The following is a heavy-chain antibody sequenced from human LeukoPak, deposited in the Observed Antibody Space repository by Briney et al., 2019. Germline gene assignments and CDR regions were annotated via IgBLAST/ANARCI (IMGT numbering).Heavy chain of an antibody. V-gene: IGHV3-30*03. D-gene: IGHD3-10*01. CDR2: ISYDGSNK. CDR1: GFTFSSYG. J-gene: IGHJ4*02. CDR3: AIGGSGSYYGGFDY. Sequence: GGSLRLSCAASGFTFSSYGMHWVRQAPGKGLEWVAVISYDGSNKYYADSVKGRFTISRDNAKNTLYLQMNSLRAEDTAVYYCAIGGSGSYYGGFDYWGQGTLVTVSS.